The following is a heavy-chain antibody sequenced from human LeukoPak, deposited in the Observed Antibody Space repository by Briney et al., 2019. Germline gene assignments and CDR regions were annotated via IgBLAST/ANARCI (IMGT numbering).Heavy chain of an antibody. CDR1: GGSISSGDYY. CDR2: IYHSGST. J-gene: IGHJ3*02. V-gene: IGHV4-30-4*08. D-gene: IGHD5-12*01. Sequence: SQTLSLTCTVSGGSISSGDYYWRWLRQPPGKGLEWIGYIYHSGSTYYNPSLKSRVTISVDTSKNQFSLKLSSVTAADTAVYYCAFGVVATPDAFDIWGQGTMVTVSS. CDR3: AFGVVATPDAFDI.